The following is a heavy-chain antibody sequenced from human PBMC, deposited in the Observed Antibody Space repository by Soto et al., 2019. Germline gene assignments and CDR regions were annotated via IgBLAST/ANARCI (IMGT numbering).Heavy chain of an antibody. J-gene: IGHJ4*02. V-gene: IGHV3-33*01. CDR1: GFTFSSYG. Sequence: GVSLRLSCAASGFTFSSYGMHWVRQAPGKGLEWVAVIWYDGYNKYYVDSVKGRFTISRDNSKNTLYLQMNSLRAEDTAVYYCARDQACLGELRFYFDYWGQGALVTVSS. CDR2: IWYDGYNK. D-gene: IGHD3-16*01. CDR3: ARDQACLGELRFYFDY.